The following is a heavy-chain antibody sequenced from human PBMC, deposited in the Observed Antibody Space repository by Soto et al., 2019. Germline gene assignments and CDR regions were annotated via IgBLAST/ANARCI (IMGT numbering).Heavy chain of an antibody. J-gene: IGHJ6*02. CDR1: GGSISSYY. CDR3: ARSERYYDFWRGYYTYYYGMDV. V-gene: IGHV4-59*01. D-gene: IGHD3-3*01. CDR2: IYYSGST. Sequence: PSETLSLTCTVSGGSISSYYWSWIRQPPGKGLEWSGYIYYSGSTNYNPSLKSRVTISVDTSKNQFSLKLSSVTAADTAVYYCARSERYYDFWRGYYTYYYGMDVWGQGTTVTVSS.